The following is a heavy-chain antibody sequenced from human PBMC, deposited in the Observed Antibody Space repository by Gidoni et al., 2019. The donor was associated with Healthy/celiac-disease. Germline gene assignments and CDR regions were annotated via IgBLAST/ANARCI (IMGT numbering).Heavy chain of an antibody. V-gene: IGHV3-21*01. J-gene: IGHJ6*02. Sequence: EVQLVESGGGLVKPGGSLRLSCAASGSTFSSYSMNWVRQAPGKGLEWVSSISMSSSYIYYADSVKGRFTISRDNAKNSLYLQMNSLRAEDTAVYYCARAEEWGGNPDIVVVPAAMHWYYYGMDVWGQGTTVTVSS. CDR3: ARAEEWGGNPDIVVVPAAMHWYYYGMDV. D-gene: IGHD2-2*01. CDR1: GSTFSSYS. CDR2: ISMSSSYI.